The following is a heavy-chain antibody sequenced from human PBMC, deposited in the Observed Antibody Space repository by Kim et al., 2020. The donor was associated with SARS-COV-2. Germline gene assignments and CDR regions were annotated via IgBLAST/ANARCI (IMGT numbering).Heavy chain of an antibody. Sequence: GGSLRLSCTGSGFKFSDYYMTWIRQAPGKGLEWLSYIRCHSNTIYYADSVKGRFTISRDNAKNSLFLLMTGLRVDDTAIYYCARVDWLTATGAADYWGHGTLVTISS. D-gene: IGHD6-13*01. CDR1: GFKFSDYY. CDR3: ARVDWLTATGAADY. J-gene: IGHJ4*01. CDR2: IRCHSNTI. V-gene: IGHV3-11*01.